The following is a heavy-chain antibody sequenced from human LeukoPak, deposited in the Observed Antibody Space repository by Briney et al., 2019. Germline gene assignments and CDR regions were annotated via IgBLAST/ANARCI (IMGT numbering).Heavy chain of an antibody. Sequence: ASVKVSCKASGYTITDYYIHWVRQAPGQGLEWMGWINPNSGGTNYAQKFQGRVTMTSDTSISTAYMELSRLRSDDTALYYCAKSSGWYWGFDYWGQGTLVTVSS. J-gene: IGHJ4*02. D-gene: IGHD6-19*01. V-gene: IGHV1-2*02. CDR3: AKSSGWYWGFDY. CDR1: GYTITDYY. CDR2: INPNSGGT.